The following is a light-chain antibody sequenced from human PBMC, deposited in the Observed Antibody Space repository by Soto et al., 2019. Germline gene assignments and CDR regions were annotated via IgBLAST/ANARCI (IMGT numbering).Light chain of an antibody. V-gene: IGLV2-14*01. CDR2: EVS. CDR1: SSDVGGYNY. Sequence: QSVLTQSASVSGSPGQSITISCTGTSSDVGGYNYVSWYQHHPGKAPKLMIYEVSNRPSGVSNRFSGSKSGNTASLTISGLQAEDEADYYCSSYTSSSTVVFGGGTKLTVL. CDR3: SSYTSSSTVV. J-gene: IGLJ2*01.